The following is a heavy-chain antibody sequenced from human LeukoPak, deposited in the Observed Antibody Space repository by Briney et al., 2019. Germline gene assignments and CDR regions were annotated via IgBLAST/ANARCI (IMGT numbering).Heavy chain of an antibody. CDR2: INHSGTT. V-gene: IGHV4-34*01. CDR3: ARVRDSSGWPFLDY. CDR1: GGSFSDYF. D-gene: IGHD6-19*01. Sequence: PSETLSLTCGVYGGSFSDYFWSWIRQPPGKGLEWIGEINHSGTTNYNSSLKSRVTIAVDTSKNQFSLKLSSVTAADTAVYYCARVRDSSGWPFLDYWGQGTLVTVSS. J-gene: IGHJ4*02.